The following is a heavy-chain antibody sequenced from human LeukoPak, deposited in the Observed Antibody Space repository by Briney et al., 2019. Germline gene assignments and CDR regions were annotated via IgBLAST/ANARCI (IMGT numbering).Heavy chain of an antibody. CDR3: ARDEYFDY. J-gene: IGHJ4*02. V-gene: IGHV1-18*01. CDR2: ISANNGNT. Sequence: ASVKVSCKASGYTFINYGIAWVRQAPGQGLEWMGWISANNGNTNYAQKLQGRVTMTTDTSSSTAYMELRSLRSDDTAVYYCARDEYFDYWGQGTLVTVSS. CDR1: GYTFINYG.